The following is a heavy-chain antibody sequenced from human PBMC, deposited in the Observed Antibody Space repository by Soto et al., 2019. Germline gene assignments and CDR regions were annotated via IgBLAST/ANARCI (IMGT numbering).Heavy chain of an antibody. CDR3: ARELCYYDSSGYCNYYYYYGMDV. Sequence: SVKVSCKASGGTFSSYAISWVRQAPGQGLEWMGGIIPIFGTANYAQKFQGRVTITADESTSTAYMELSSLRSEDTAVYYCARELCYYDSSGYCNYYYYYGMDVWGQGTTVTVSS. CDR2: IIPIFGTA. J-gene: IGHJ6*02. D-gene: IGHD3-22*01. V-gene: IGHV1-69*13. CDR1: GGTFSSYA.